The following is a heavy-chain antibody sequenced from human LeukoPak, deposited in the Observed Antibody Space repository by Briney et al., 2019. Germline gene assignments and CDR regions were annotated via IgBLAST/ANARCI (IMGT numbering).Heavy chain of an antibody. D-gene: IGHD3-16*01. V-gene: IGHV1-69*05. J-gene: IGHJ6*03. CDR3: ARDRGPPVYYYYYMDV. CDR1: GGTFSSYA. Sequence: ASVKVSCKASGGTFSSYAISWVRQAPGQGLEWMGGIIPIFGTANYAQKFQGRVTITTDESTSTAYMELSSLRSEDTAVYYCARDRGPPVYYYYYMDVWGKGTTVTVSS. CDR2: IIPIFGTA.